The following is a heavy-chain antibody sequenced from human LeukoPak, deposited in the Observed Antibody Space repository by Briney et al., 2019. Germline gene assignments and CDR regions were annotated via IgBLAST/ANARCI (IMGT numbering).Heavy chain of an antibody. J-gene: IGHJ4*02. CDR1: GFIFSSYG. V-gene: IGHV3-30*02. D-gene: IGHD6-19*01. Sequence: GGSLRLSCAASGFIFSSYGIHWVRQAPGKGLEWVAFIRYDGSKKYYAGSVKGRFIISRDNAKNTLYLQMNSLRAEDTGVYYCAKENSSGFLFWGQGTLVTVSS. CDR2: IRYDGSKK. CDR3: AKENSSGFLF.